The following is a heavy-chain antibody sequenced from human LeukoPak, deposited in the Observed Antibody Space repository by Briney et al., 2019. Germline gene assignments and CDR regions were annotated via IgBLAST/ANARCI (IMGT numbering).Heavy chain of an antibody. V-gene: IGHV4-30-4*01. J-gene: IGHJ5*02. D-gene: IGHD5-18*01. CDR3: ARVVVQLGPNWFDP. Sequence: SETLSLTCTVSGGSISSGDYYWSWIRQPPGKGLERIGYIYYSGSTYYNPSLKSRVTISVDTSKSQFSLKLSSVTAADTAVYYCARVVVQLGPNWFDPWGQGTLVTVSS. CDR2: IYYSGST. CDR1: GGSISSGDYY.